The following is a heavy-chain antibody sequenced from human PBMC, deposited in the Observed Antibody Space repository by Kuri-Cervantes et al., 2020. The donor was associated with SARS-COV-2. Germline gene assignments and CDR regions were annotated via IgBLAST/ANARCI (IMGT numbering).Heavy chain of an antibody. CDR1: GGTFSSYA. Sequence: GGSLRLSCKASGGTFSSYAISWVRQAPGQGLEWMGRIIPIFGTANYAQKFQGRVTITADKSTSTAYMELSSLRSEDTAAYYCARGVAVAGYYYFDYWGQGTLVTVSS. V-gene: IGHV1-69*06. D-gene: IGHD6-19*01. CDR3: ARGVAVAGYYYFDY. J-gene: IGHJ4*02. CDR2: IIPIFGTA.